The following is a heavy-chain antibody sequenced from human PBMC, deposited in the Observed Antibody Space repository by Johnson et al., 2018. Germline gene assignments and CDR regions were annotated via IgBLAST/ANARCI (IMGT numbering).Heavy chain of an antibody. CDR3: ASEIVVVVAGGVDAFDI. Sequence: VQLVESGGGLVQPGGSLRLSCAASGFTVSSNYMSWVRQAPGKGLEWASVIYSGGSTYYADSVKGRFTISRDNSKNTPYLQMNSLRAEDTAVYYCASEIVVVVAGGVDAFDIWGQGTMVTVSS. V-gene: IGHV3-66*02. CDR1: GFTVSSNY. D-gene: IGHD2-15*01. J-gene: IGHJ3*02. CDR2: IYSGGST.